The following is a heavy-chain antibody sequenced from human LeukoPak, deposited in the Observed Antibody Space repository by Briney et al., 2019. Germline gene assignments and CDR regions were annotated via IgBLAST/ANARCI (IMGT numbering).Heavy chain of an antibody. CDR2: IIPSGSYT. CDR3: ASEGVVGGAAHFDY. V-gene: IGHV3-21*01. D-gene: IGHD1-26*01. CDR1: GFTVSSNY. Sequence: GGSLRLSCAASGFTVSSNYMSWVRQAPGKGLQWVSSIIPSGSYTYLADSVKGRFAISRDNAKNSLFLQMNSLRVEDTAVYYCASEGVVGGAAHFDYWGQGTLVTVSS. J-gene: IGHJ4*02.